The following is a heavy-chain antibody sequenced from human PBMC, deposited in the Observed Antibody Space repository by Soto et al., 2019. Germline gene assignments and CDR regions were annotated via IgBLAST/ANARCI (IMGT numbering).Heavy chain of an antibody. D-gene: IGHD2-21*02. J-gene: IGHJ4*02. Sequence: PGGSLRLSCTASGFRFGDYAMSWFRQAPGKGLEWVGFIRSKAYGGTTEYAASVKGRFTISRDDSKSIAYLQMNSLKTEDTAVYYCTRDGVVVVTAIIYWGQGTLVTVSS. CDR2: IRSKAYGGTT. CDR1: GFRFGDYA. V-gene: IGHV3-49*03. CDR3: TRDGVVVVTAIIY.